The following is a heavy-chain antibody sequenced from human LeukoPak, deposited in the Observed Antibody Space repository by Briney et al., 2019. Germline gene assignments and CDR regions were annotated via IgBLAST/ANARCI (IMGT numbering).Heavy chain of an antibody. J-gene: IGHJ1*01. CDR2: INPNSGRT. Sequence: ASVKVSCKPSGYTFTGYCLNWVRQAPGQGLEWMGWINPNSGRTKFAQKIQDRATMTRDTSISTAYMELSRLRSDDTALYYCARIGISARGTNFHHWGQGTLVTVSS. V-gene: IGHV1-2*02. CDR3: ARIGISARGTNFHH. D-gene: IGHD6-13*01. CDR1: GYTFTGYC.